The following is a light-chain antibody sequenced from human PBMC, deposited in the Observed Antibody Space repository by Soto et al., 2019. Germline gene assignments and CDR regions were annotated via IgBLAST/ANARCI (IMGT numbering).Light chain of an antibody. J-gene: IGKJ4*01. CDR2: GAS. Sequence: IQLTQSPSSLSASGGDRVTITCRASQGIGSNLAWYLQKPGEAPKHLVYGASTLQGGVPSRFSGSGFGTLFTLTITSLQPEDFATYFCQQSNSYPLTFGGGTKV. CDR1: QGIGSN. CDR3: QQSNSYPLT. V-gene: IGKV1-9*01.